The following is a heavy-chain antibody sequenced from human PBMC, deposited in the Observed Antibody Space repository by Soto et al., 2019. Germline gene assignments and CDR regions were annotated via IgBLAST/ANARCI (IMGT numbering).Heavy chain of an antibody. CDR1: GFTFSSYV. D-gene: IGHD6-13*01. J-gene: IGHJ4*02. CDR3: AKDNERSTAWYVVGGDY. Sequence: QVQLVESGGGVVQPGRSLRLSCVASGFTFSSYVMHWVRQAPGKGLEWVAVISYDGNNKYHLDSVKGRFTISRDNSKNTLYLQMNSLRAEDTAVYYCAKDNERSTAWYVVGGDYWGQGTPVTVSS. V-gene: IGHV3-30*18. CDR2: ISYDGNNK.